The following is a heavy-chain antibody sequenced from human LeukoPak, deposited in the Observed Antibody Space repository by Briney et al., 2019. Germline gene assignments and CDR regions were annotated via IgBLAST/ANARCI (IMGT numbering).Heavy chain of an antibody. J-gene: IGHJ3*02. D-gene: IGHD3-22*01. CDR3: ARDRVYYYDSSGYYPDAFDI. Sequence: GGSLRLSCAASGFTFSSNYMSWVRQAPGKGLEWVSVIYSGGRTYYADSVKGRFTISRDNSKNTLYLQMNSLRAEDTAVYYCARDRVYYYDSSGYYPDAFDIWGQGTMVTVSS. CDR1: GFTFSSNY. CDR2: IYSGGRT. V-gene: IGHV3-66*01.